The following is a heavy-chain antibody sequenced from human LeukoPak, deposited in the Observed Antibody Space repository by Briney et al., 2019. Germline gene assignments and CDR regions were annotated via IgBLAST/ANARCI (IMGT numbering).Heavy chain of an antibody. CDR1: GFTFSSYS. Sequence: GGSLRLSCAASGFTFSSYSMNWVRQAPGKGLEWVSSISSSSSYIYYADSVKGRFTISRDNAKNSLYLQMNSLRAEDTAVYYCARDQYDFWSGYPPMDVWGKGTTVTVSS. CDR3: ARDQYDFWSGYPPMDV. CDR2: ISSSSSYI. D-gene: IGHD3-3*01. J-gene: IGHJ6*03. V-gene: IGHV3-21*01.